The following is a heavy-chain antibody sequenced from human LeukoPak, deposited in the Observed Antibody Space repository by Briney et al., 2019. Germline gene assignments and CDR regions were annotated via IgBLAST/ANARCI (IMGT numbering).Heavy chain of an antibody. CDR3: VRKNRDFNAAFDI. CDR2: SYSDSNT. CDR1: GFTVSNNY. Sequence: SGGSLRLSCTASGFTVSNNYMSWARQAPGKGLEWVSISYSDSNTNYADSVKGRFTISRDTSQNTLSLQMNSLRAEDTAVYYCVRKNRDFNAAFDIWGQGTVVTVSS. J-gene: IGHJ3*02. V-gene: IGHV3-53*01. D-gene: IGHD1-14*01.